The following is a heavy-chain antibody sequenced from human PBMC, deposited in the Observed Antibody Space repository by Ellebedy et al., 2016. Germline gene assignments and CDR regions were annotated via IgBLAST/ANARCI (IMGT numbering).Heavy chain of an antibody. CDR3: ARCRGSGSYYIGCGMDV. Sequence: SVKVSCXASGGTFSSYAISWVRQAPGQGLEWMGGIIPIFGTANYAQKFQGRVTITADESTSTAYMELSSLRSEDTAVYYCARCRGSGSYYIGCGMDVWGQGTTVTVSS. V-gene: IGHV1-69*13. CDR1: GGTFSSYA. CDR2: IIPIFGTA. J-gene: IGHJ6*02. D-gene: IGHD3-10*01.